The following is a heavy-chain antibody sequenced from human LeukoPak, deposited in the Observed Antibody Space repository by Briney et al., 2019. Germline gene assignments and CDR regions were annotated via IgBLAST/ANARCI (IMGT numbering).Heavy chain of an antibody. CDR1: GESFSGYY. Sequence: SETLSLTCAVYGESFSGYYWTWIRQSPGKGLEWIGETNPGGSTYFNPSLKSRLTISRDTSKNQFSLRLRSVTAADTGIYYCARGRQEISMIIVVMTAVSYYLDAWGKGPRSPSP. CDR2: TNPGGST. CDR3: ARGRQEISMIIVVMTAVSYYLDA. J-gene: IGHJ6*03. V-gene: IGHV4-34*01. D-gene: IGHD3-22*01.